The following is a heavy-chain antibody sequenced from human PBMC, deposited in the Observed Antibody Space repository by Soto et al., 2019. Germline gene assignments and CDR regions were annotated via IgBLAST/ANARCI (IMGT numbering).Heavy chain of an antibody. CDR3: AKRRGAGGHFDY. V-gene: IGHV3-23*01. CDR2: VSIGGST. D-gene: IGHD2-15*01. Sequence: ESLRLSGAASGFTFSRYAMGWVRQGPGKGLAWVAVVSIGGSTHYADSVRGRFTISRDNSKNTLSLQMNSLTAEDTAVYFCAKRRGAGGHFDYWGQGALVTVSS. J-gene: IGHJ4*02. CDR1: GFTFSRYA.